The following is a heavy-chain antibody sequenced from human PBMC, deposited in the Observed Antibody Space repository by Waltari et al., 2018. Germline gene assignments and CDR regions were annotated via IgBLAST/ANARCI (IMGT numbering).Heavy chain of an antibody. J-gene: IGHJ6*03. D-gene: IGHD6-13*01. CDR2: IKQDGSEK. Sequence: EVQLVESGGGLVQPGGSLRLSCAASGFTFSSYWMSWVRQAPGKGLEWVANIKQDGSEKYYVDSVKGRLTISRDNAKNSLYLQMNSLRAEDTAVYYCARIAAAGHYYYYMDVWGKGTTVTVSS. V-gene: IGHV3-7*01. CDR1: GFTFSSYW. CDR3: ARIAAAGHYYYYMDV.